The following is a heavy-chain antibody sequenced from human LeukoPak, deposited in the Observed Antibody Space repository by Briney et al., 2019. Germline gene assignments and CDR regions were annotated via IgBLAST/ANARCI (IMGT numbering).Heavy chain of an antibody. J-gene: IGHJ3*01. Sequence: PGGSLRLSCAASGFTFYSYAMTWVRQAPGKGLEWVASISGSGGTTYYADSVKGRSTISRDDSRNRVYLRMYSLRGEDTAIYYCAKGALRGYSAPGVFDFWGQGTMVTVSS. V-gene: IGHV3-23*01. CDR1: GFTFYSYA. CDR2: ISGSGGTT. CDR3: AKGALRGYSAPGVFDF. D-gene: IGHD5-18*01.